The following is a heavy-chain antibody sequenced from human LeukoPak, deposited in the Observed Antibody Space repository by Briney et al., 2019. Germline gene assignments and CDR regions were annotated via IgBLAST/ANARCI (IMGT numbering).Heavy chain of an antibody. D-gene: IGHD2-2*01. J-gene: IGHJ6*02. CDR3: ARACSSTSRPRWYYYYGMDV. CDR2: INWNGGST. CDR1: GFTFDDYG. V-gene: IGHV3-20*04. Sequence: TGGSLRLSCAASGFTFDDYGMSWVRQAPGKGLEWVSGINWNGGSTGYADSVKGRFTISRDNAKNSLYLQMSSLRAEDTALYYCARACSSTSRPRWYYYYGMDVWGQGTTVTVSS.